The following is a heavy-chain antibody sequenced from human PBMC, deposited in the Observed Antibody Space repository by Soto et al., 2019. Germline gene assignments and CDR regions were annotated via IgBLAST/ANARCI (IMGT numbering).Heavy chain of an antibody. CDR3: TTDLFPRARRNH. V-gene: IGHV3-15*07. J-gene: IGHJ5*02. D-gene: IGHD5-12*01. Sequence: EVQLVESGGGLVKPGGSLRLSCAASGFTFTNDCMNWVRQAPGKGLEWVGRIKSKTDGGTTDYAAPVEGRFTISRDDSRDTLYLQMNSLKTEDTALYYCTTDLFPRARRNHWGQGTLVNVSS. CDR2: IKSKTDGGTT. CDR1: GFTFTNDC.